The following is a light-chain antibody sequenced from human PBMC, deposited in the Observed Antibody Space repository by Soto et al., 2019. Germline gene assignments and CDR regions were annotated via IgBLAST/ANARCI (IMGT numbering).Light chain of an antibody. J-gene: IGKJ2*01. V-gene: IGKV2-28*01. CDR3: MQALQTPMYT. Sequence: DIVMTQSPLSLPVTPGEPASISCRSSQSLLHSNGYNYLDWYLQKPGQSPQLLIYLGSNRASGVPDRFSGSESGTDFALKISRVEAEDVGVYYCMQALQTPMYTFGQGTKLEIK. CDR2: LGS. CDR1: QSLLHSNGYNY.